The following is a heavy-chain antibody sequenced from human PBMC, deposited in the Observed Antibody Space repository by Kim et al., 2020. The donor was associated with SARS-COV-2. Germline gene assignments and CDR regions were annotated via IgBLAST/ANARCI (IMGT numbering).Heavy chain of an antibody. J-gene: IGHJ4*02. CDR2: NK. CDR3: ATTSSGLYCD. D-gene: IGHD6-19*01. V-gene: IGHV3-30*02. Sequence: NKYYADSVKVRFTISRDNSKSTLYLPMNILRAEDTAVYYCATTSSGLYCDWGQGTLVTVSS.